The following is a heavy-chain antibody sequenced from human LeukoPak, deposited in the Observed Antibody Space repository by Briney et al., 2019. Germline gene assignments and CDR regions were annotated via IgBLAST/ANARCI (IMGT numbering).Heavy chain of an antibody. CDR3: ARLEGLVRDAFDI. V-gene: IGHV4-59*08. CDR1: GGSISSYY. D-gene: IGHD3/OR15-3a*01. Sequence: SETLSLTCTVSGGSISSYYWSWIRQPPGKGLEWIGYIYYSGSTNYNPSLKSRVSISVDTSKNQLSLKLRSVTAADTAVYYCARLEGLVRDAFDIWGQGTMVTVSS. J-gene: IGHJ3*02. CDR2: IYYSGST.